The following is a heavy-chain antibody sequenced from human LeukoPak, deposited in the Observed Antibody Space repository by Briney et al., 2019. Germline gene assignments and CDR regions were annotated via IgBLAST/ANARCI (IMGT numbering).Heavy chain of an antibody. D-gene: IGHD5-24*01. J-gene: IGHJ4*02. CDR1: GGSISSGGYY. Sequence: SETLSLTCTVSGGSISSGGYYWSWIRQHPGKGLEWIGYIYYSGSTYYNPSLKSRVTISVDTPKNQFSLKLSSVTAADTAVYYCARDHGDGYNYLNYWGQGTLVTVSS. CDR2: IYYSGST. V-gene: IGHV4-31*03. CDR3: ARDHGDGYNYLNY.